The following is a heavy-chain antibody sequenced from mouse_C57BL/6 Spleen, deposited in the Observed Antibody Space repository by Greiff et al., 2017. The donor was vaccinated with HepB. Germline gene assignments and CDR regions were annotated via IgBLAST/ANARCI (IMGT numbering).Heavy chain of an antibody. J-gene: IGHJ4*01. CDR3: ARLGRITTVVATGAMDY. D-gene: IGHD1-1*01. CDR1: GYTFTSYW. Sequence: QVQLQQPGAELVMPGASVKLSCKASGYTFTSYWMHWVKQRPGQGLEWIGEIDPSDSYTNYNQKFKGKSTLTVDKSSSTAYMQLSSLTSEDSAVYYWARLGRITTVVATGAMDYWGQGTSVTVSS. CDR2: IDPSDSYT. V-gene: IGHV1-69*01.